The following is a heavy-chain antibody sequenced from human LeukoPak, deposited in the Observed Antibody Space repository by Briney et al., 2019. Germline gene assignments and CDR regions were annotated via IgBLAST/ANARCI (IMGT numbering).Heavy chain of an antibody. CDR3: ARLVATIKYDY. CDR2: INHSGST. J-gene: IGHJ4*02. D-gene: IGHD5-12*01. CDR1: GGSFSGYY. V-gene: IGHV4-34*01. Sequence: SETLSLTCAVYGGSFSGYYWSWLRQPPGKGLEWSGEINHSGSTNYNPSLKSRVTISVDKSKNQFSLKLSSVTAADTAVYYCARLVATIKYDYWGQGTLVTVSS.